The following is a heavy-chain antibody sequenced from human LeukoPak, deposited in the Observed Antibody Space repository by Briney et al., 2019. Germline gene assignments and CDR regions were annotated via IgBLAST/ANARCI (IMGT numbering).Heavy chain of an antibody. CDR2: IYWTANK. V-gene: IGHV2-5*01. D-gene: IGHD3-22*01. CDR1: GFSLSTSGVG. Sequence: SGPTLVKPTQTFTLTCTFSGFSLSTSGVGVGWIRHPPGKALEWLALIYWTANKPYSPSLKGRLTITKDTSKNQVVLTMINMDPVDTATYFCAHRRREGMIPAGFDSWGQGILVTVSS. CDR3: AHRRREGMIPAGFDS. J-gene: IGHJ5*01.